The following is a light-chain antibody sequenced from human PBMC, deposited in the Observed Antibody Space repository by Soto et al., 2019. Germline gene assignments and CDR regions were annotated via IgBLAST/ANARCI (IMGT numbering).Light chain of an antibody. J-gene: IGKJ4*01. CDR2: AAS. V-gene: IGKV1-39*01. CDR1: QTISSY. CDR3: QQSKSLPLT. Sequence: DIQMTQSPSSLSASIGDRVTITCRASQTISSYLNWYQQKPGKAPKLLIYAASSLQSGVPSRFSGSGSGTDFTLTISSLQPEDFALYYCQQSKSLPLTFGGGTRVEIK.